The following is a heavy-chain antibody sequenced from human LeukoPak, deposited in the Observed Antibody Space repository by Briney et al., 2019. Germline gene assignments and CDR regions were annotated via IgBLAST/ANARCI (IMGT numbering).Heavy chain of an antibody. CDR2: ISYSGNT. J-gene: IGHJ4*02. D-gene: IGHD6-13*01. Sequence: SETLSLTCTVSGGSISSYYWSWIRQPPVKGLEWIGYISYSGNTNYNPSLKSRVTISVDTSKNQFSLKLTSVTAADTAVYYCARQGGYIAPLALWGQGTLVTVSA. CDR3: ARQGGYIAPLAL. CDR1: GGSISSYY. V-gene: IGHV4-59*08.